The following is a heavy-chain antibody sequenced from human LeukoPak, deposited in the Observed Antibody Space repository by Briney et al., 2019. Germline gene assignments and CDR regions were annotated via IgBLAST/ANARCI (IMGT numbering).Heavy chain of an antibody. Sequence: GGSLRLSCAASGFTFTNYAMHWVRQAPGKGLEWVAVISYDETNKYYEDSVKGRFTISRDSSKNTLYLQMSSLRDDDTAVYYCAKNNDYGGSYWYFDLWGRGTLVTVSS. CDR3: AKNNDYGGSYWYFDL. CDR1: GFTFTNYA. J-gene: IGHJ2*01. D-gene: IGHD4-23*01. V-gene: IGHV3-30*04. CDR2: ISYDETNK.